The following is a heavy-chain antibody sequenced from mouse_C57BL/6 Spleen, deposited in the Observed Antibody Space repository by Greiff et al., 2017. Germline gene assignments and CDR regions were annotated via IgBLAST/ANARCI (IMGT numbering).Heavy chain of an antibody. V-gene: IGHV1-82*01. Sequence: QVQLQQSGPELVKPGASVTISCKASGYAFSSSWMNWVKQRPGKGLEWIGRIYPGDGDTNYNGKFKGKATLTADKSSSTAYMQLSSLTSEDSAVYCWARGPRGGGFAYWGQGTLVTVSA. CDR3: ARGPRGGGFAY. CDR1: GYAFSSSW. CDR2: IYPGDGDT. J-gene: IGHJ3*01.